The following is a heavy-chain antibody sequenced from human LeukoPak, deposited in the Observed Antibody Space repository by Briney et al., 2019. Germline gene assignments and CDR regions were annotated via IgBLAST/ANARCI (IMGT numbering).Heavy chain of an antibody. V-gene: IGHV1-69*05. J-gene: IGHJ4*02. CDR3: AMCGGDCYLGFDY. CDR2: IIPIFGTA. CDR1: GGIFSSYA. Sequence: ATVKVSCKTSGGIFSSYAISWVRQAPRQGLEWMGGIIPIFGTANYAQKFQGRVTITTDESTSTAYMELSSLRSEDTAVYYCAMCGGDCYLGFDYWGQGTLVTVSS. D-gene: IGHD2-21*02.